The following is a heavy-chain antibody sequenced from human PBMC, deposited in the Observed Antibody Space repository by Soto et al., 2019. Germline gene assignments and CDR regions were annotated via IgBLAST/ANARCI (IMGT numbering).Heavy chain of an antibody. CDR3: AKDEAARPIQLFDY. CDR2: ISYDGSNK. J-gene: IGHJ4*02. CDR1: GFTFSSYG. V-gene: IGHV3-30*18. Sequence: GGSLRLSCAASGFTFSSYGMHWVRQAPGKGLEWVAVISYDGSNKYYADSVKGRFTISRDNSKNTLCLQMNSLRAEDTAVYYCAKDEAARPIQLFDYWGQGTLVTAPQ. D-gene: IGHD6-6*01.